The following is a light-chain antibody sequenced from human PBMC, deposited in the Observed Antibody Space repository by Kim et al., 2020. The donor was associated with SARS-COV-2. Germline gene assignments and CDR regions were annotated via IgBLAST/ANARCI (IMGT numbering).Light chain of an antibody. V-gene: IGKV1-33*01. J-gene: IGKJ4*01. Sequence: DIQMTQSPSSLSASVGDRVTITCQASQDIRNSLNWYQQKPGKAPKLLIYDASTLKTGVPSRFSGSGSGTDFIFTISSLQPEDIATYFCQQYDDLPLTFGGGTKVDIK. CDR3: QQYDDLPLT. CDR2: DAS. CDR1: QDIRNS.